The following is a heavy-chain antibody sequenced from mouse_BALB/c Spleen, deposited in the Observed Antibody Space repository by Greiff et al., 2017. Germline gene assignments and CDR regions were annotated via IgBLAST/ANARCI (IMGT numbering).Heavy chain of an antibody. D-gene: IGHD1-2*01. CDR2: ISSGGST. CDR3: ARAHHYYGYRYAMDY. V-gene: IGHV5-6-5*01. J-gene: IGHJ4*01. Sequence: EVQGVESGGGLVKPGGSLKLSCAASGFTFSSYAMSWVRQTPEKRLEWVASISSGGSTYYPDSVKGRFTISRDNARNILYLQMSSLRSEDTAMYYCARAHHYYGYRYAMDYWGQGTSVTVSS. CDR1: GFTFSSYA.